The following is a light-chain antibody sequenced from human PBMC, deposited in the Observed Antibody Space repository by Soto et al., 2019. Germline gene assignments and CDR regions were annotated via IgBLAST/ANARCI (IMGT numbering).Light chain of an antibody. CDR2: EGS. CDR3: CSYAGSNTYV. CDR1: SSDVGTYNL. V-gene: IGLV2-23*01. J-gene: IGLJ1*01. Sequence: QSALTQPASVSGSPGQSITISCTGTSSDVGTYNLVSWYQQHPRKAPKLMIYEGSKRPSGVSNRFSGSKSGNTASLTISGLQAEDEADYYCCSYAGSNTYVFGTGTKLTVL.